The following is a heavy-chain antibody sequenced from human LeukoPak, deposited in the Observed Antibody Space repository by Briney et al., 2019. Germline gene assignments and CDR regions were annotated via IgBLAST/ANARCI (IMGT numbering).Heavy chain of an antibody. D-gene: IGHD6-19*01. Sequence: GGSLRLSCAASGFTFSSYSMNWVRQAPGKGLEWVSYISSSSSTIYYADSVKGRFTIPRDNAKNSLYLQMNSLRAEDTAVYYCARGAVAGRHDYNYYYYGMDVWGQGTTVTVSS. J-gene: IGHJ6*02. CDR1: GFTFSSYS. CDR2: ISSSSSTI. V-gene: IGHV3-48*04. CDR3: ARGAVAGRHDYNYYYYGMDV.